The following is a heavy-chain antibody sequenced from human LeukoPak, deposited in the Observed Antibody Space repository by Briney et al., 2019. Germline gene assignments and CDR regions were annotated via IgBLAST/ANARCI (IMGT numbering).Heavy chain of an antibody. CDR1: GYNFANYW. V-gene: IGHV5-51*01. CDR2: IYPADSDT. J-gene: IGHJ6*02. Sequence: GESLKISCKGSGYNFANYWIGWVRQMPGKGLELMGIIYPADSDTRYSPSFQGRVTISADKSISTASLHWTSLKASDTAMYYCARRSNVIDVWGQGTTVTVSS. CDR3: ARRSNVIDV.